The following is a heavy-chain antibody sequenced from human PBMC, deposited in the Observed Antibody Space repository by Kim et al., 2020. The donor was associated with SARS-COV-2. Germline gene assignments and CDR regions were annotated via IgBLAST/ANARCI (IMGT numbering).Heavy chain of an antibody. CDR1: GGSISSSSYY. D-gene: IGHD3-10*01. CDR2: IYYSGST. J-gene: IGHJ4*02. Sequence: SETLSLTCTVSGGSISSSSYYWGWIRQPPGKGLEWIGSIYYSGSTYYNPSLKSRVTISVDTSKNQFSLKLSSVTAADTAVYYCARTFGELHFDYWGQGTLVTVSS. V-gene: IGHV4-39*01. CDR3: ARTFGELHFDY.